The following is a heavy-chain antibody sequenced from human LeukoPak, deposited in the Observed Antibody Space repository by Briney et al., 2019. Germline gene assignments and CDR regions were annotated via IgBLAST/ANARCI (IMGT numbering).Heavy chain of an antibody. CDR2: INHSGST. V-gene: IGHV4-34*01. CDR3: ARDGGGWYGGVVEY. J-gene: IGHJ4*02. Sequence: PSETLSLTCAVYGGSFSGYYWSWIRQPPGKGLEWIGEINHSGSTNYNPSLKSRVTISVDTSKNQFSLKLSSVTAADTAVYYCARDGGGWYGGVVEYWGQGTLVTVSS. D-gene: IGHD6-19*01. CDR1: GGSFSGYY.